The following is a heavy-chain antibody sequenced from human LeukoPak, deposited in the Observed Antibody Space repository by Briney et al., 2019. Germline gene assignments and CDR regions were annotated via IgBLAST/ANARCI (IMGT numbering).Heavy chain of an antibody. CDR1: GYSFTGYY. CDR3: ARAVAGMPFDY. D-gene: IGHD6-19*01. Sequence: ASVKVSCKASGYSFTGYYMHWVRQAPGQGLEWMGWINPNSGGTNYAQKLQGRVTMTTDTSTSTAYMELRSLRSDDTAVYYCARAVAGMPFDYWGQGTLVTVSS. J-gene: IGHJ4*02. V-gene: IGHV1-2*02. CDR2: INPNSGGT.